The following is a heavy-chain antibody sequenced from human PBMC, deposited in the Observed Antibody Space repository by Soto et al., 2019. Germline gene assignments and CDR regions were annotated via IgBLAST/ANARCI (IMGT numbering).Heavy chain of an antibody. CDR2: IYPGDSDT. J-gene: IGHJ4*02. CDR1: GYSFTSYW. Sequence: GESLKISCKGSGYSFTSYWIGWVRQMPGKGLEWMGIIYPGDSDTRYSPSFQGQVTISADKSISTAYLQWSSLKASDTAMYYCARLSYTAMVTDHFDYWGQGTLVTVSS. V-gene: IGHV5-51*01. D-gene: IGHD5-18*01. CDR3: ARLSYTAMVTDHFDY.